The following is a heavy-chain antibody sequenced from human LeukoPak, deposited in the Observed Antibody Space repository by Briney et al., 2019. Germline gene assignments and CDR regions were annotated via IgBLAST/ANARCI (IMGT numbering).Heavy chain of an antibody. V-gene: IGHV4-59*08. Sequence: SETLSLTCTVSGGSITSYYWSWIRQPQGEGLEWIGYIYYTGSTNYNPSLKSRVTISVDTSKNQFSLKLSSVTAADTAVYYCARGVTGTTPFDYWGQGTLVTVSS. CDR3: ARGVTGTTPFDY. CDR1: GGSITSYY. D-gene: IGHD1-7*01. J-gene: IGHJ4*02. CDR2: IYYTGST.